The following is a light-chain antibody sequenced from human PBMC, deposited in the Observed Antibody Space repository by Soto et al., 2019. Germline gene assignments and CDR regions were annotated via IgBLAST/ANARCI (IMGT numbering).Light chain of an antibody. CDR1: QGISHY. V-gene: IGKV1-27*01. CDR3: QKYNSAPWT. CDR2: AAS. Sequence: DIQMTQSPSSLSASVGDRVTITCRASQGISHYLAWYQQKPGKVPKLLIYAASTLQSGVPSRFSGSRSGTDFTLTISSPQPEDVATYYCQKYNSAPWTFGQGTKVEIK. J-gene: IGKJ1*01.